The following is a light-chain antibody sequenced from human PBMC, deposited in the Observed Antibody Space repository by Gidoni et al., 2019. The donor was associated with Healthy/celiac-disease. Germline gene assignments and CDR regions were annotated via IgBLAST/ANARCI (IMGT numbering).Light chain of an antibody. CDR3: QSYDSSLSGSPVV. CDR2: GNS. CDR1: SSNIGAGYD. Sequence: QSVLTQPLSVSGAPGQRVTISCTGSSSNIGAGYDVPWYQQLPGTAPKLLIYGNSHRPSGVPDRFSGSKSGTSASLAITGLQAEDEADYYCQSYDSSLSGSPVVFGGGTKLTVL. J-gene: IGLJ2*01. V-gene: IGLV1-40*01.